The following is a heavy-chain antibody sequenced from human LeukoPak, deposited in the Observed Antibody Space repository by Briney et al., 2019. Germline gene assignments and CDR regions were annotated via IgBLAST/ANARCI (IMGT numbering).Heavy chain of an antibody. J-gene: IGHJ4*02. D-gene: IGHD2-2*02. CDR1: GFTFSSYA. CDR2: ISYDGSNK. V-gene: IGHV3-30-3*01. Sequence: PGGSLRLSCAASGFTFSSYAMHWVRQAPGKGLEWVAVISYDGSNKYYADSVKGRFTISRDNSKNTLYLQMSSLRAEDTAVYYCARGSGYCSSTSCYTPLDYWGQGTLVTVSS. CDR3: ARGSGYCSSTSCYTPLDY.